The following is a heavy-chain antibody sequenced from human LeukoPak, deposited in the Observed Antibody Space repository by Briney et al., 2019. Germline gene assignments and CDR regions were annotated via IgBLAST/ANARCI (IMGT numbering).Heavy chain of an antibody. Sequence: ASVKVSCKASGYTFTGYYMHWVRQAPGQGLEWMGWINPNSGGTNYAQKFQGRVTMTRDTSISTAYMELSRLRSDDTALYYCARLAYYYDSSGYYYYYYYMDVWGKGTTVTISS. CDR2: INPNSGGT. V-gene: IGHV1-2*02. J-gene: IGHJ6*03. CDR3: ARLAYYYDSSGYYYYYYYMDV. CDR1: GYTFTGYY. D-gene: IGHD3-22*01.